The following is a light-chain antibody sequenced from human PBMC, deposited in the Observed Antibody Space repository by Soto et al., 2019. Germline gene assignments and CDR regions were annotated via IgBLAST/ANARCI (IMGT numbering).Light chain of an antibody. Sequence: QSVLTQPASVSGSPGQSVTISCTGTSSDVGGYNYVSWYQQHPGKAPKLVIYGVNYRPSGVSARFSGSKSGNTASLTISALQAEDEAVYYCSSYATSGTNVIFGGGTKLTVL. CDR1: SSDVGGYNY. J-gene: IGLJ2*01. CDR3: SSYATSGTNVI. CDR2: GVN. V-gene: IGLV2-14*01.